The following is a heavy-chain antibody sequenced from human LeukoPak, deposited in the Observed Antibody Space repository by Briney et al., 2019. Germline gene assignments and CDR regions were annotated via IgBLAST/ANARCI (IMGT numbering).Heavy chain of an antibody. CDR3: AKGPSPLSSSWYGYVFDF. Sequence: GGSLRLSCAASGFTFSSYGIHWVRQAPGKGLEGVAVISYEGSNKYYADSVKGRFTISRDNSKNTLYLQMSSVRDEDTAVYYCAKGPSPLSSSWYGYVFDFWGQGTLVTVSS. CDR2: ISYEGSNK. CDR1: GFTFSSYG. V-gene: IGHV3-30*18. J-gene: IGHJ4*02. D-gene: IGHD6-13*01.